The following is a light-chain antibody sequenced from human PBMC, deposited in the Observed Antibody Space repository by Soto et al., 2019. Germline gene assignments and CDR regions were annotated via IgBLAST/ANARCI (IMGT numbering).Light chain of an antibody. CDR2: SAS. J-gene: IGKJ4*01. Sequence: DIQLTQSPSFLSAFVGDTVTITCRASQAMSTYLAWYQQKPGKVPKLLSRSASTLQSGVPPRFSGGGSGTEFTLTISTLQPHDSGIYYCQQLHRYQLAFGGGTNVQIK. CDR1: QAMSTY. CDR3: QQLHRYQLA. V-gene: IGKV1-9*01.